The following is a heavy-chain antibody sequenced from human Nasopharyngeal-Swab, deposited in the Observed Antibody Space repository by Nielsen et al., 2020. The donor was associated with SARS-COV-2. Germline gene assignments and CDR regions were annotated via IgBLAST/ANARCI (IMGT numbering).Heavy chain of an antibody. CDR3: ARGEGP. Sequence: SETLSLTCAVSGGSISSGDYPWNWIRQAPGKGLEWIGYIYYSGRTNYNPSLKSRVIISVDTSKNQFSLNLRSVTAADTALYYCARGEGPWGQGTLVTVSS. V-gene: IGHV4-30-4*07. CDR1: GGSISSGDYP. J-gene: IGHJ5*02. CDR2: IYYSGRT.